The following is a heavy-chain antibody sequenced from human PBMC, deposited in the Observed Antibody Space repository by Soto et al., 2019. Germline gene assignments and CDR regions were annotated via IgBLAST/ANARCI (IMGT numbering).Heavy chain of an antibody. CDR3: ARGPGGPDGPGDY. V-gene: IGHV1-3*01. Sequence: QVQLVQSGAEVKKPGASVKVSCKASGYTFTSYAMHWVRQAPGQRLEWMGWSNAGNGNTKYSQKFKGRVTITRDTSAITAYRELSSLRSEDTAVYYCARGPGGPDGPGDYWGQGTLVTVSS. J-gene: IGHJ4*02. D-gene: IGHD2-15*01. CDR2: SNAGNGNT. CDR1: GYTFTSYA.